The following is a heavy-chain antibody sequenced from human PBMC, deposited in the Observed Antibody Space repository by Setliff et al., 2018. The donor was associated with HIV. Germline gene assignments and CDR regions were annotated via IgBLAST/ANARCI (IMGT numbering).Heavy chain of an antibody. D-gene: IGHD5-18*01. CDR1: NGSFSGYY. CDR3: AAWGPRYSYAPYFFGS. J-gene: IGHJ4*02. V-gene: IGHV4-34*01. Sequence: SETLSLTCAVYNGSFSGYYWTWIRQPPGKGLEWIGEINDSGSTNYSPSLKSRVTISVDASRNQFSLRLSSVTAADTAVYYCAAWGPRYSYAPYFFGSWGQGTLVTVSS. CDR2: INDSGST.